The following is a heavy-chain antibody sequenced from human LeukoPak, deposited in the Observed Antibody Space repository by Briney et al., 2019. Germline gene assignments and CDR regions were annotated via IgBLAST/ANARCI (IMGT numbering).Heavy chain of an antibody. V-gene: IGHV4-31*03. D-gene: IGHD6-13*01. CDR1: GGSISSGGYY. Sequence: SETLSLTCTVSGGSISSGGYYWSWIRQHPGKGLEWIGYIYYSGSTYYNPSLKSRVTISVDTSKNQFSLKLSSVTAADTAVYYCARDTAAGTYYYYYGMDVWGQGTTVTVSS. CDR3: ARDTAAGTYYYYYGMDV. J-gene: IGHJ6*02. CDR2: IYYSGST.